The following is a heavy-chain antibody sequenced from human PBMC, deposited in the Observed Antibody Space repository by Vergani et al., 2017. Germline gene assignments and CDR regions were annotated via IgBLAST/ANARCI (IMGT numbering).Heavy chain of an antibody. J-gene: IGHJ1*01. D-gene: IGHD2-2*01. CDR2: IKQDGSEK. CDR3: ARGCSSTSCYVEYFQH. Sequence: EVQLVESGGGLVQPGGSLRLSCAASGFTFSSYWMSWVRQAPGKGLEWLANIKQDGSEKYYVDSVKGRFTISRDNAKNSLYLQMNSLRAEDTAVYYCARGCSSTSCYVEYFQHWGQGTLVTVSS. CDR1: GFTFSSYW. V-gene: IGHV3-7*04.